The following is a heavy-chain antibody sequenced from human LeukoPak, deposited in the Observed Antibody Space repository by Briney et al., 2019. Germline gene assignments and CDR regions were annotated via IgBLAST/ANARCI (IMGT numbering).Heavy chain of an antibody. V-gene: IGHV3-48*02. D-gene: IGHD6-19*01. J-gene: IGHJ4*02. CDR3: ARDASGWYP. Sequence: GGSLRLSCAASGFTFSSYTMNWVRQATGKGLEWVSYISSSSSNIYYADRVKGRFTIYRDNAKNSVYLQMNSLRDEDTAVYYCARDASGWYPWGQGTLVTVSS. CDR1: GFTFSSYT. CDR2: ISSSSSNI.